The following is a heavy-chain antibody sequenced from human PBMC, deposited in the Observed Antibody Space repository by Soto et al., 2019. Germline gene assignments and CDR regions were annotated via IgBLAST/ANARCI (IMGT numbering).Heavy chain of an antibody. CDR2: INPSGGST. V-gene: IGHV1-46*01. D-gene: IGHD3-3*01. CDR3: SRGVGTLFGVVTKSDY. J-gene: IGHJ4*02. Sequence: MPFGRRSPDTGLEWMGIINPSGGSTSYAQKFQGRVTMTRDTSTSTVYMELSSLRSEDTAVYYFSRGVGTLFGVVTKSDYWGQGTRVTVS.